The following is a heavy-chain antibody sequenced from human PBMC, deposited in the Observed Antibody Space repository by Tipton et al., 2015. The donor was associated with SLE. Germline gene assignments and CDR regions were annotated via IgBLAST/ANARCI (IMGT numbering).Heavy chain of an antibody. CDR2: FDPEDGET. Sequence: QSGAEVKKPGASVKVSCKVSGYTLTELSMHWVRQAPGKGLEWMGGFDPEDGETIYAQKFQGRVTMTEDTSTDTAYMGLSSLRSEDTAVYYWATDRAAAAGLDTLDYWGQGALVTVSS. CDR3: ATDRAAAAGLDTLDY. CDR1: GYTLTELS. J-gene: IGHJ4*02. V-gene: IGHV1-24*01. D-gene: IGHD6-13*01.